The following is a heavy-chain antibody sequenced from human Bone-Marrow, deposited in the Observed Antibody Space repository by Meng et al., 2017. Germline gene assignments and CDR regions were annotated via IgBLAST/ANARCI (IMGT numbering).Heavy chain of an antibody. CDR2: IYYSGST. CDR1: GGSISRYY. Sequence: SETLSLTCTVSGGSISRYYWSWIRQPPGQGLESIGYIYYSGSTNYNPSLKSRVTISVDTSKNQFSLKLSSVTAADTAVYYCARASRSVPNSGYDSDPPEDYYYYGMDVWGQGTTVTVSS. D-gene: IGHD5-12*01. CDR3: ARASRSVPNSGYDSDPPEDYYYYGMDV. J-gene: IGHJ6*02. V-gene: IGHV4-59*01.